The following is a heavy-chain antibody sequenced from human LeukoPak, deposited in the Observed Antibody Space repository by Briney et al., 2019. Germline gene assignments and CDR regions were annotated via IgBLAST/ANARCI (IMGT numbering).Heavy chain of an antibody. V-gene: IGHV4-38-2*02. Sequence: PSETLSLTCTVSGYSISSGYYWGWIRQPPGKGLEWIGSIYHSGSTYYNPSLKSRVSISIDTSKNQFSLKLSSVTAADTAVYYCARGVNSGYFDYCGQGTLVTVSS. CDR3: ARGVNSGYFDY. CDR2: IYHSGST. CDR1: GYSISSGYY. D-gene: IGHD1-26*01. J-gene: IGHJ4*02.